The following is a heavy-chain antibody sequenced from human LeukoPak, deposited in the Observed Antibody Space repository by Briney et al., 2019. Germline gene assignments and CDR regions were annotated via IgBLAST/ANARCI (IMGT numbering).Heavy chain of an antibody. D-gene: IGHD6-19*01. CDR2: ISRASESI. CDR3: ARDASALY. Sequence: GGSLRLSCAASGFTFNTYSMSWVRQAPGKGLEWVSIISRASESIFYADSVKGRFTISRDNARDSLYLQMNSLRDDDTSVYFCARDASALYWGRGTLVTVSS. CDR1: GFTFNTYS. J-gene: IGHJ4*02. V-gene: IGHV3-21*01.